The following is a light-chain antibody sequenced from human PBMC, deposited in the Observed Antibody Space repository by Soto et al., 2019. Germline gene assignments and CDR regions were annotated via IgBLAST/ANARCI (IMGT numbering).Light chain of an antibody. CDR3: MQALQTPLA. CDR1: QSLLHSNGYNY. Sequence: DIVMTQSPLSLPVTPGEPASISCGSSQSLLHSNGYNYLDWYLQKPGQSPQLLIYLGSNRASGVPDRFSGGGSGTDFTLKISRVEAEDVGVYYCMQALQTPLAVGPGTKVD. CDR2: LGS. J-gene: IGKJ3*01. V-gene: IGKV2-28*01.